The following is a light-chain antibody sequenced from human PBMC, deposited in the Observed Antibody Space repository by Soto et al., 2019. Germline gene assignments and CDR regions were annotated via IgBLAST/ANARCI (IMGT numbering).Light chain of an antibody. Sequence: DIQMTQSPSTLSASVGDRVTITCRSSPSISSWLAWYQQKPGKAPKLLIYDASSLESGVPSRFSGSGSGTEFALTISSLQPDDFATYYCQQYNSYSRTVGQGTKVEIK. CDR2: DAS. J-gene: IGKJ1*01. V-gene: IGKV1-5*01. CDR3: QQYNSYSRT. CDR1: PSISSW.